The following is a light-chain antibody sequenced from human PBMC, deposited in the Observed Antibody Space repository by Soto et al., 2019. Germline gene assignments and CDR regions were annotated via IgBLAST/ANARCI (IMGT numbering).Light chain of an antibody. CDR2: GNT. V-gene: IGLV1-40*01. CDR3: HSYDSSLSGSV. CDR1: SSNIGAGYD. J-gene: IGLJ3*02. Sequence: QSVLTQPPSVSGATGQRVTISCTGSSSNIGAGYDVHWYQQLPGTAPKLLIYGNTNRPSGVPDRFSGSKSGTSASLAITGLQAEDEADYYCHSYDSSLSGSVFGGGTKLTVL.